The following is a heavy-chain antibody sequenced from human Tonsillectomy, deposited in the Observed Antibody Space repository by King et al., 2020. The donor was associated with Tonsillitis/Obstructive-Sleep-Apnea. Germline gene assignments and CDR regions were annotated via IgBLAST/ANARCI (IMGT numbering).Heavy chain of an antibody. D-gene: IGHD4-11*01. J-gene: IGHJ4*02. CDR3: ARFNQHDYSNLRGYFDY. CDR2: INWNGGST. Sequence: VQLVESGGGVVRPGGSLRLSCAASGFTFDDYGMSWVRQAPGQGLEWVSGINWNGGSTGYADSVKGRFTISRDNAKNSLYLQMNSLRAEDTALYYCARFNQHDYSNLRGYFDYWGQGTLVTVSS. V-gene: IGHV3-20*04. CDR1: GFTFDDYG.